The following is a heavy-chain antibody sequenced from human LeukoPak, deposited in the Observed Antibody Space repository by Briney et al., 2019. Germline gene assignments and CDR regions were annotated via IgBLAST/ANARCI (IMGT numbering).Heavy chain of an antibody. CDR1: GFTFSNYE. CDR3: ARGRVGTTTPFDY. D-gene: IGHD1-26*01. V-gene: IGHV3-48*03. CDR2: ISSGGSTI. J-gene: IGHJ4*02. Sequence: GGSLRLSCAASGFTFSNYEMNWVRQAPGKGLGWVSYISSGGSTIYYADSVKGRFTISRDNAKNSLFLQMNSLRAEDTAVYYCARGRVGTTTPFDYWGQGTLVTVSS.